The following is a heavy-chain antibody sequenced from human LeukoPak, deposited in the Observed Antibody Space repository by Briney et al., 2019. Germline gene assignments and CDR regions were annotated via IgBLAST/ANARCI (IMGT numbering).Heavy chain of an antibody. Sequence: PGGSLRLSWVACGRNTDDFGKSYVRDRPEERGVCVSGINWDGTNTYYAEYVKGRFTISRDSDEKSLYLQMNSLRDDDTAFYYCVKDLSSNWYSFDYWGKGTLVTDSP. J-gene: IGHJ4*02. V-gene: IGHV3-20*04. D-gene: IGHD6-13*01. CDR2: INWDGTNT. CDR3: VKDLSSNWYSFDY. CDR1: GRNTDDFG.